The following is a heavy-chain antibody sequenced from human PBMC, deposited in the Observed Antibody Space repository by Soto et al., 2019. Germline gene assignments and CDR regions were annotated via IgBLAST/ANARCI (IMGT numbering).Heavy chain of an antibody. Sequence: QVQLQESGPGLVKPSQTLSLTCTVSGASISSGGYYWSWIRQHPGKGLEWIGYIFDSGSTYYIPSLKSRVGMSVDTSKNQFSLKLTSVTAADTAVYYCAREQWLALWGQGTPVTVSS. CDR1: GASISSGGYY. J-gene: IGHJ4*02. CDR2: IFDSGST. D-gene: IGHD6-19*01. CDR3: AREQWLAL. V-gene: IGHV4-31*03.